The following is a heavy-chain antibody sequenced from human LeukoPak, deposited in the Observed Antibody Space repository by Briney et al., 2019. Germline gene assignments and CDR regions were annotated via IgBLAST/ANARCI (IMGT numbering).Heavy chain of an antibody. CDR1: GGSISSYY. CDR2: IYSSGST. Sequence: SETLSLTCTVSGGSISSYYWSWIRQPPGKGLEWIGYIYSSGSTNYNPSLKSRVTISVDTSKNQFSLKLSSVTAADTAVYYCARGRGGYYYDSNWGQGTLVTVSS. D-gene: IGHD3-22*01. CDR3: ARGRGGYYYDSN. V-gene: IGHV4-59*01. J-gene: IGHJ4*02.